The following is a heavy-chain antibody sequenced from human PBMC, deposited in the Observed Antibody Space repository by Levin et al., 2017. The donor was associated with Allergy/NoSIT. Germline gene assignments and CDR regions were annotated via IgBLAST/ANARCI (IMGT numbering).Heavy chain of an antibody. Sequence: PGGSLRLSCAASGFTFSIDWMSRVRQAPGKGLEWVASINQDASAAFYVDSVKGRFTISRDNAKNSLDLQMNSLRVEDTAMYYCARPHSAVTGIGWFDPWGQGTLVTVSS. CDR1: GFTFSIDW. J-gene: IGHJ5*02. CDR2: INQDASAA. D-gene: IGHD6-19*01. CDR3: ARPHSAVTGIGWFDP. V-gene: IGHV3-7*01.